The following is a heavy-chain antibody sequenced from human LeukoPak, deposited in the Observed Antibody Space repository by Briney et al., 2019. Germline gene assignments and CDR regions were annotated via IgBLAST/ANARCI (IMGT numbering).Heavy chain of an antibody. V-gene: IGHV1-69*06. D-gene: IGHD3-10*01. CDR2: IIPIFGTA. Sequence: GASVKVSCKASGGTFSSYAISWVRQAPGQGLEGRGGIIPIFGTANYAQKFQGRVTITADKSTRTAYMELSSLRSEDTAVYYCARVGMVRAPYYFAYWGQGTLVTVSS. J-gene: IGHJ4*02. CDR1: GGTFSSYA. CDR3: ARVGMVRAPYYFAY.